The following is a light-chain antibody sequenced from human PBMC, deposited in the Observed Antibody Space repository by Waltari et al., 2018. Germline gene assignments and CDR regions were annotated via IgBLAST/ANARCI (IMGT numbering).Light chain of an antibody. CDR2: DVS. J-gene: IGLJ3*02. CDR1: SSDVGGYNY. CDR3: CSYAGSYTSWV. V-gene: IGLV2-11*01. Sequence: QSALTQPRPVSGSPGQSVTISCTGTSSDVGGYNYFSWYQQHPGKAPKLMIYDVSKRPSGVPDRFSGSKSGNTASLTISGLQAEDEADYYCCSYAGSYTSWVFGGGTKLTVL.